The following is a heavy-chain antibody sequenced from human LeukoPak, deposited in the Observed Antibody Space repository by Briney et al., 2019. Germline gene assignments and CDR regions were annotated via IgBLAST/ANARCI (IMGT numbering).Heavy chain of an antibody. CDR2: ISGSDGST. D-gene: IGHD2-21*02. V-gene: IGHV3-23*01. Sequence: GGSLRLSCAASGFTFSSYAMSWVRQAPGKGLEWVSGISGSDGSTNYADSVKGRFTISRDNSKNTLYLQMNSLRAEDTAVYYCAKDSGYDYVAYCGGDCFYYFDYWGQGTLVTVSS. CDR1: GFTFSSYA. CDR3: AKDSGYDYVAYCGGDCFYYFDY. J-gene: IGHJ4*02.